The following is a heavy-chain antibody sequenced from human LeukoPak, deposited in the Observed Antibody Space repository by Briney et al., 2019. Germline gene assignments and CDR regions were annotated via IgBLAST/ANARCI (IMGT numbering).Heavy chain of an antibody. V-gene: IGHV4-34*01. CDR3: ARYLRRPYYFDY. CDR1: GGSFSGYY. J-gene: IGHJ4*02. CDR2: INHSGST. Sequence: SETLSLTCAVYGGSFSGYYWSWIRQPPGKGLEWIGEINHSGSTNYNPSLKSRVTISVDTSKNQFSLKLSSVTAADTAVYYCARYLRRPYYFDYWGQGTLVIVSS.